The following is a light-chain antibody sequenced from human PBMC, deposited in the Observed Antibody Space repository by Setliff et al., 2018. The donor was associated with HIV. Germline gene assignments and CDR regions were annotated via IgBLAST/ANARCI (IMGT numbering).Light chain of an antibody. V-gene: IGLV2-14*03. J-gene: IGLJ1*01. CDR3: SSFTTTNTPSV. CDR1: SSDIGTYNY. Sequence: QSALTQPASVSGSPGQSIAISCTGASSDIGTYNYVSWYQQHPGKAPKLIIYDIVNRPSGVSDRFSGSKSGNTASLTISGLQTEDEADYYCSSFTTTNTPSVFGTGTKVT. CDR2: DIV.